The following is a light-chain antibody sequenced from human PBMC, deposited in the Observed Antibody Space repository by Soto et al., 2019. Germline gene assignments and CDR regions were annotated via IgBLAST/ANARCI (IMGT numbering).Light chain of an antibody. CDR2: GAS. CDR3: QEYGSSPTWK. J-gene: IGKJ1*01. CDR1: QSVRNNY. V-gene: IGKV3-20*01. Sequence: EIVLTQSPGTLSLSPGESATLSCRASQSVRNNYLAWYQHKPGQAPRLLIFGASRRATGIPDRFTGSGSGTDFTLTISRLEPEDFAVYYCQEYGSSPTWKFGQGTKLEIK.